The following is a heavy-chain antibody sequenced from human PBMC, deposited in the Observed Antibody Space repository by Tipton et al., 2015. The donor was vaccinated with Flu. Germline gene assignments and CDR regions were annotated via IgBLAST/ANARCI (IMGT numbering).Heavy chain of an antibody. CDR3: ASQGYCGGGSCYERSGYYYSGMDV. CDR1: GYSFTSYW. Sequence: LVQSGAEVKKPGESLKISCKGSGYSFTSYWIGWVRQMPGKGLEWMGIIYPGDSDTRYSPSFQGQVTISADKSISTAYLQWSSLKAPVTAMYYCASQGYCGGGSCYERSGYYYSGMDVWGQGTTVTVSS. CDR2: IYPGDSDT. V-gene: IGHV5-51*01. J-gene: IGHJ6*02. D-gene: IGHD2-15*01.